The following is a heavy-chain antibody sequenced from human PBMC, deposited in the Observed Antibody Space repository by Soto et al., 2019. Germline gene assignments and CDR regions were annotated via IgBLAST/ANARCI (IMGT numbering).Heavy chain of an antibody. CDR3: ARDPASSSGPTIFDY. CDR1: GYTFTSYG. D-gene: IGHD3-22*01. CDR2: ISAYNGNT. Sequence: ASVKVSCKASGYTFTSYGISWVRQAPGQGLEWMGWISAYNGNTNYAQKLQGRVTMTTDTSTSTAYMELRSLRSDDTAVYYCARDPASSSGPTIFDYWGQGTLVTVSS. V-gene: IGHV1-18*01. J-gene: IGHJ4*02.